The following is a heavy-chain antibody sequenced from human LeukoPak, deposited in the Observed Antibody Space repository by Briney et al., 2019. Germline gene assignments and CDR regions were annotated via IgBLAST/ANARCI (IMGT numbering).Heavy chain of an antibody. CDR3: ARDYRDLDSSGYYHSVLFDY. Sequence: PGGSLRLSCAASGFTFSSYGMHWVRQAPGKGLEWAAVIWYDGSNKYYADSVKGRFTISRDNSKNTLYLQMNSLRAEDTAVYYCARDYRDLDSSGYYHSVLFDYWGQGTLVTVSS. CDR1: GFTFSSYG. J-gene: IGHJ4*02. CDR2: IWYDGSNK. D-gene: IGHD3-22*01. V-gene: IGHV3-33*01.